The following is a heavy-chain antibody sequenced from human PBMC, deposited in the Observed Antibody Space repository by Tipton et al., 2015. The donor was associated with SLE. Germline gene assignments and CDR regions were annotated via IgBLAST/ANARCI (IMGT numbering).Heavy chain of an antibody. CDR2: IYSSGSA. CDR1: GGSISNQY. J-gene: IGHJ6*03. V-gene: IGHV4-59*11. CDR3: ARVANYDFWSGYTGYYYMDV. Sequence: TLSLTCTVSGGSISNQYWSWIRQSPGKGLEWIGSIYSSGSARNNPSLKSRVTISVDTSKNQFSLKLSSVTAADTAVYYCARVANYDFWSGYTGYYYMDVWGKGTTVTVSS. D-gene: IGHD3-3*01.